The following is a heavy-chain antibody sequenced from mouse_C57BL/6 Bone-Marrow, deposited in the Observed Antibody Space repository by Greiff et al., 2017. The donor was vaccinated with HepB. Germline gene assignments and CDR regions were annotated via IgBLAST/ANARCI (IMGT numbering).Heavy chain of an antibody. CDR2: ISSGGSYT. J-gene: IGHJ2*01. CDR1: GFTFSSYG. V-gene: IGHV5-6*01. Sequence: EVQLVESGGDLVKPGGSLKLSCAASGFTFSSYGMSWVRQTPDKRLEWVATISSGGSYTYYPDSVKGRFTISRDNAKNTLYRQMSSLKSEDTAMFYCARERYFDYWGQGTTLTVSS. CDR3: ARERYFDY.